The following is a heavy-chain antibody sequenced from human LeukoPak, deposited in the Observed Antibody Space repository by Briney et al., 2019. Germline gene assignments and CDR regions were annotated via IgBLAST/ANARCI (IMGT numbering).Heavy chain of an antibody. J-gene: IGHJ4*02. CDR2: ISAYNGNT. CDR3: ARRKVRGVPQFDY. V-gene: IGHV1-18*01. Sequence: ASVKVSCKASGYTFTNYGIRWVRQAPGQGLEWMGWISAYNGNTNYAQKLQGRVTMTTDTSTSTAYMELRSLRSEDTAVYYCARRKVRGVPQFDYWGQGTLVTVSS. CDR1: GYTFTNYG. D-gene: IGHD3-10*01.